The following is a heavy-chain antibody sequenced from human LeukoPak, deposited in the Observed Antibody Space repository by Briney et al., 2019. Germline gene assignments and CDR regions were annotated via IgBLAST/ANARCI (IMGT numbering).Heavy chain of an antibody. CDR2: ISGYSGNT. CDR1: GYTFTSYG. Sequence: GASVKVSCKASGYTFTSYGISWVRQAPGQGLEWMGWISGYSGNTNYAQKLQGRVTMTTDTSTSTAYMELRSLTSDDTAVYYCARDPRFIMIGGAKFDPWGRGTLVTVSS. D-gene: IGHD3-16*01. V-gene: IGHV1-18*01. CDR3: ARDPRFIMIGGAKFDP. J-gene: IGHJ5*02.